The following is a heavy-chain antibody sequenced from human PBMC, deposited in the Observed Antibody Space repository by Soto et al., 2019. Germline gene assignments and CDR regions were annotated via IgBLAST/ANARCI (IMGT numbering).Heavy chain of an antibody. Sequence: ASVKVSCKASGYTFTSYGISWVRQAPGQGLEWMGWINPNSGDTKSAQRFQGRLTMTRDTSMSTAYMELSSLRSDDTAVYSCARGDTVVVPSAAPFDYWGQGTLVTVSS. V-gene: IGHV1-2*02. D-gene: IGHD2-2*01. J-gene: IGHJ4*02. CDR2: INPNSGDT. CDR3: ARGDTVVVPSAAPFDY. CDR1: GYTFTSYG.